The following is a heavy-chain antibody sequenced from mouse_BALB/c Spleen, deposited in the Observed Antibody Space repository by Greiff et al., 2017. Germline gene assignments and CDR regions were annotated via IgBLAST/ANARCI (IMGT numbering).Heavy chain of an antibody. CDR2: IYPGDGDT. Sequence: QVQLKESGAELARPGASVKLSCKASGYTFTSYWMQWVKQRPGQGLEWIGAIYPGDGDTRYTQKFKGKATLTADNSSSTAYMQLSSLASEDSAVYYCAREGGRLWGQGTTLTVSS. CDR1: GYTFTSYW. CDR3: AREGGRL. J-gene: IGHJ2*01. V-gene: IGHV1-87*01.